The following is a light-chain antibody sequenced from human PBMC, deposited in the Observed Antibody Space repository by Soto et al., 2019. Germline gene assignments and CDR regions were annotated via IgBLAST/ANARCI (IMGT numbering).Light chain of an antibody. J-gene: IGLJ3*02. V-gene: IGLV2-8*01. CDR1: SSDVGDYNY. CDR3: SSYAGSNNWV. Sequence: QSVLTQPPSASGSPGQSVTISCTGTSSDVGDYNYVSWYQQHPGKAPKLMIYEVSKRPSGVPDRFSGSKSGNTASLTVSGLQAEGEADYYCSSYAGSNNWVFGGGTKVTVL. CDR2: EVS.